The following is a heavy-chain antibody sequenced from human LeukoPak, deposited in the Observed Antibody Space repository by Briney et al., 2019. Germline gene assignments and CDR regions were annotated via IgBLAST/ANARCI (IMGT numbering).Heavy chain of an antibody. Sequence: GGSLRLSCAASGFTFTGHTMTWLRQAPGKGLEWVSIIGGRDDRTYYADSVKGRFTISRDNSKNTLYLQMNSLRGEDTAVHYCAKDPNPFYDFWSGYKWGQGTLVTVSS. J-gene: IGHJ4*02. D-gene: IGHD3-3*01. CDR1: GFTFTGHT. V-gene: IGHV3-23*01. CDR2: IGGRDDRT. CDR3: AKDPNPFYDFWSGYK.